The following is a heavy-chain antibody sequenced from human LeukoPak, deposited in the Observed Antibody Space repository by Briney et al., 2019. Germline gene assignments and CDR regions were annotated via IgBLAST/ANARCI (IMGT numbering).Heavy chain of an antibody. CDR2: IHYSGST. Sequence: SETLSLTCTVSGGSVSSGRYYWSWIRQPPGKGLEWIAYIHYSGSTNYNPSLKSRVTISVDTSKNQFSLNLSSVTAADTAVYYCARGYSLDYWGQGTLVTVSS. D-gene: IGHD5-18*01. CDR3: ARGYSLDY. CDR1: GGSVSSGRYY. J-gene: IGHJ4*02. V-gene: IGHV4-61*01.